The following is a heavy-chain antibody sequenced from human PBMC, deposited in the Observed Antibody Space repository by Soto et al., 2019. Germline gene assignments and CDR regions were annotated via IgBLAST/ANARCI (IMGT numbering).Heavy chain of an antibody. CDR2: INVEDGNT. CDR1: GFNFVNYG. D-gene: IGHD3-16*01. V-gene: IGHV1-18*01. Sequence: QVQLEQSGPEVRKPGASVKVSCKASGFNFVNYGISWVRLAPGRGLEWMGWINVEDGNTNYPQKVQGRVTLATDTSTGTVYMELRRLRSEDTAVYFCARVGAARVLLDVDYWGEGTLITVST. J-gene: IGHJ4*02. CDR3: ARVGAARVLLDVDY.